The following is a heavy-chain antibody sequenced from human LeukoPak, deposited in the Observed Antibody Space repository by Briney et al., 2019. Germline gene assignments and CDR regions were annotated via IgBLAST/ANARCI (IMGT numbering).Heavy chain of an antibody. CDR3: ARESAVKLLLSRSYYYMDV. CDR1: GGSFSGYY. D-gene: IGHD2/OR15-2a*01. Sequence: SETLSLTCAVYGGSFSGYYWSWIRQPPGKGLEWIGEINHSGSTNYNPSLKSRVTISVDTSKNQFSLKLSSVTAADTAAYYCARESAVKLLLSRSYYYMDVWGKGTTVTVSS. J-gene: IGHJ6*03. V-gene: IGHV4-34*01. CDR2: INHSGST.